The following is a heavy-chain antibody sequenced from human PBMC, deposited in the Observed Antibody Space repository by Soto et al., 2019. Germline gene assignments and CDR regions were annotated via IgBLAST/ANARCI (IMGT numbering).Heavy chain of an antibody. CDR3: ARDLGYDILTGYPDPYYYYGMDV. CDR1: GYTFTSYY. CDR2: INPSGGST. D-gene: IGHD3-9*01. Sequence: GASVKVSCKASGYTFTSYYMHWVRQAPGQGLEWMGIINPSGGSTSYAQKFQGRVTMTRDTSTSTVYMELSSLRSEDTAVYYCARDLGYDILTGYPDPYYYYGMDVWGQGTTVTVSS. V-gene: IGHV1-46*01. J-gene: IGHJ6*02.